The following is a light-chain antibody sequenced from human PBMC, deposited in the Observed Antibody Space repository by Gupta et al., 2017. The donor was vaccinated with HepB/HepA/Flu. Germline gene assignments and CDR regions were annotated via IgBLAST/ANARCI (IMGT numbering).Light chain of an antibody. J-gene: IGKJ2*01. CDR1: QSISSS. V-gene: IGKV3-15*01. CDR3: QQYINWPLT. Sequence: EIVMTQSPATLSVSLGERATLSCRASQSISSSLAWYQQKPGQAPRLLFYGASTRATGIPARFSGSGSGTEFTLTVSSLQFEDFAVYYCQQYINWPLTFGQGTKLEIK. CDR2: GAS.